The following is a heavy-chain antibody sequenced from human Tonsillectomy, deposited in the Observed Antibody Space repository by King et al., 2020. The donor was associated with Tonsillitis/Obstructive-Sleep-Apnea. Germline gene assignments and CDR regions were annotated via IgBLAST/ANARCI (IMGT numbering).Heavy chain of an antibody. Sequence: VQLVESGGGVVQPGRSLRLSCAASGFTFSTYAIHWVRQAPGKGLEWVAVISYDGSNKYYADSVKRRFTISRDNSKNTLDLQMNSLRPEDTALYYCAREGIHDSSGYADAFDIWGQGTMVTVSS. CDR3: AREGIHDSSGYADAFDI. J-gene: IGHJ3*02. V-gene: IGHV3-30*04. CDR2: ISYDGSNK. D-gene: IGHD3-22*01. CDR1: GFTFSTYA.